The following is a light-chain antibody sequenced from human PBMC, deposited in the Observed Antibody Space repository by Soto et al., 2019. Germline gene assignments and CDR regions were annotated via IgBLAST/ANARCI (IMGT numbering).Light chain of an antibody. V-gene: IGKV3-11*01. CDR2: DSS. Sequence: EIVLTQSPATLSLSPGERVTLSCRASQSVGTYFAWYQQKPGQAPRLLIYDSSNRATGIPARFSGSGSGTDFTLTISSLEPEDFAVYYCQQRSDWPSTFGGGTKVEIK. J-gene: IGKJ4*01. CDR3: QQRSDWPST. CDR1: QSVGTY.